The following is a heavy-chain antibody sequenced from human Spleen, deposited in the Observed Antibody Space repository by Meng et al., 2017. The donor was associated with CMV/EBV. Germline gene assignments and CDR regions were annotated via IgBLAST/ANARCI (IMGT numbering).Heavy chain of an antibody. V-gene: IGHV4-34*01. CDR1: GGSVRGYY. Sequence: GSLSLTCAVYGGSVRGYYWKWIRQPAGKGLEWIGEINHSGGINYNPSLKSRVTISVDASKNQFSLKLSSVTAADTAVYYCARETVDDNFPRYFDYWGQGTLVTVSS. CDR2: INHSGGI. D-gene: IGHD5/OR15-5a*01. J-gene: IGHJ4*02. CDR3: ARETVDDNFPRYFDY.